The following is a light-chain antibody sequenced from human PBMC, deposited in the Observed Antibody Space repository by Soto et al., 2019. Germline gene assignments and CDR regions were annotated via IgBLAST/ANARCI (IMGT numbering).Light chain of an antibody. CDR2: GDS. Sequence: VPTQPPSVYGAPGQRVTISCTGSSSNIGEGYDVQWYQQLPGAAPKLLIYGDSNRPSGVPDRFSASKSGTSASLAITGLQAEDESDYYCQSYDSTLSGARVFGGGTKLTVL. CDR3: QSYDSTLSGARV. CDR1: SSNIGEGYD. J-gene: IGLJ2*01. V-gene: IGLV1-40*01.